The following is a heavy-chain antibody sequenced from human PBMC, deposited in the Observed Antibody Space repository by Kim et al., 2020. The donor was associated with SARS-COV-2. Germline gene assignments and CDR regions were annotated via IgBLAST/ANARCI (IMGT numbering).Heavy chain of an antibody. J-gene: IGHJ4*02. CDR1: GGSISSYY. CDR2: IYYSGST. D-gene: IGHD3-3*01. V-gene: IGHV4-59*01. Sequence: SETLSLTCTVSGGSISSYYWSWIRQPPGKGLEWIGYIYYSGSTNYNPSLKSRVTISVDTSKNQFSLKLSSVTAADTAVYYCARVSDLEDFWSGYYLYYFDYWGQGTLVTVSS. CDR3: ARVSDLEDFWSGYYLYYFDY.